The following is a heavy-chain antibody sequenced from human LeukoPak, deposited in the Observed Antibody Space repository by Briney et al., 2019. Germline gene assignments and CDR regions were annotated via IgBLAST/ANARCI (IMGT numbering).Heavy chain of an antibody. J-gene: IGHJ4*02. CDR3: ARETYCTNTTCPIGDHFDF. CDR1: GFTFSSYW. V-gene: IGHV3-7*01. D-gene: IGHD2-8*01. Sequence: GGSLRLSCAASGFTFSSYWMSWVRQAPGKGLEWVANIKQDGSEKYYVDSVKGRFTISRDNAKNSLYLQMNSLRAEGPAGYYCARETYCTNTTCPIGDHFDFWGQGTLVTVSS. CDR2: IKQDGSEK.